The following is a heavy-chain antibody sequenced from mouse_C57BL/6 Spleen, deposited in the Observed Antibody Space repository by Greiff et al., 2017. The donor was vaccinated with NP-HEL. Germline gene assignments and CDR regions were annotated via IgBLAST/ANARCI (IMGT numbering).Heavy chain of an antibody. D-gene: IGHD6-5*01. V-gene: IGHV1-52*01. J-gene: IGHJ4*01. CDR3: GRSPPISYAMDY. Sequence: QVQLQQPGAELVRPGSSVKLSCKASGYTFTSYWMHWVKQRPIQGLEWIGNIDPSDSETHYNQKFKDKATLTVDKSSSTAYMQLSSLTSEDSAVYYCGRSPPISYAMDYWGQGTSVTVSS. CDR2: IDPSDSET. CDR1: GYTFTSYW.